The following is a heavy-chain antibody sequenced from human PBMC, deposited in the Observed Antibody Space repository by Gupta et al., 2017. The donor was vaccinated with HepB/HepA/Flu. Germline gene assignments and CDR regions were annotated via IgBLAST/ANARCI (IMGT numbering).Heavy chain of an antibody. V-gene: IGHV3-23*01. CDR1: SFTFSTYA. J-gene: IGHJ5*02. Sequence: EEHLLESGGGLVQPGGSLRLSCEPSSFTFSTYAINWVRQAPGKGLEWVSAIGGSGSTTYYADSVKGRFTISRDNSKNTVYLQMNSLRAEDTAVYYCAKVPGIERLDPWGQGTLVTVSS. CDR2: IGGSGSTT. CDR3: AKVPGIERLDP. D-gene: IGHD3-16*01.